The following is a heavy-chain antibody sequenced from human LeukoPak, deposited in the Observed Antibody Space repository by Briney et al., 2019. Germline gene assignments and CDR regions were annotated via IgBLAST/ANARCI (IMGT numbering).Heavy chain of an antibody. J-gene: IGHJ6*02. V-gene: IGHV3-9*01. CDR3: AKGVIRQLWFSGMDV. CDR2: ISWNSGSI. Sequence: GRSLRLSCAASGFTFDDYAMHWVRQAPGKGLEWVSGISWNSGSIGYADSVKGRFTISRDNAKNSLYLQMNSLRAEDTALYYCAKGVIRQLWFSGMDVWGQGTTVTVSS. D-gene: IGHD5-18*01. CDR1: GFTFDDYA.